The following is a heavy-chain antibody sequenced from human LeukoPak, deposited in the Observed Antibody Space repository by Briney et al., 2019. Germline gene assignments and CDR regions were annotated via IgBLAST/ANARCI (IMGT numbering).Heavy chain of an antibody. V-gene: IGHV3-15*07. Sequence: GGSLRLSCAASGFTFRNAWMNWVRQAPGKGLEWVGRIKSKPDGGTTDYAAPVKGRFTISRDDSKNMLYLQMNSLTTEDTAVYYCTTYYYDSSGHPYLDYWGQGTLVTVSS. CDR1: GFTFRNAW. CDR3: TTYYYDSSGHPYLDY. J-gene: IGHJ4*02. D-gene: IGHD3-22*01. CDR2: IKSKPDGGTT.